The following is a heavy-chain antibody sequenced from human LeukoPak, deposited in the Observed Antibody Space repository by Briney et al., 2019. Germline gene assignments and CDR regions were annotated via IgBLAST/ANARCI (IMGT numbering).Heavy chain of an antibody. J-gene: IGHJ4*02. CDR2: ISGSGGST. D-gene: IGHD6-19*01. CDR1: GFTFSSYG. CDR3: AKDSSSGSYGGYFFDY. V-gene: IGHV3-23*01. Sequence: PGGSLRLSCAASGFTFSSYGMSWVRQAPGKGLEWVSAISGSGGSTYYADSVKGRFTISRDNSKTTLYLQTNSLRAEDTALYYCAKDSSSGSYGGYFFDYWGQGTLVTVSS.